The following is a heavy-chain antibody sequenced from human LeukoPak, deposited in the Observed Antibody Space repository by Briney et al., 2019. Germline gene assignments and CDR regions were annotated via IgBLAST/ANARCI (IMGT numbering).Heavy chain of an antibody. CDR1: GGSISSGDYY. J-gene: IGHJ5*02. CDR2: IYYSGST. V-gene: IGHV4-30-4*08. D-gene: IGHD3-3*01. Sequence: SETLSLTCTVSGGSISSGDYYWSWIRQPPGKGLEWIGYIYYSGSTYYNPSLKSRVTISVDTSKNQFSLKLSSVTAADTAVYYCARGKPYYDFWSGYFGWFDPWGQGTLVTVSS. CDR3: ARGKPYYDFWSGYFGWFDP.